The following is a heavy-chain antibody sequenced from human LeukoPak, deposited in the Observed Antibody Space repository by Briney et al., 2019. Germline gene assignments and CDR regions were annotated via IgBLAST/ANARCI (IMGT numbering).Heavy chain of an antibody. CDR2: ITWNSGSI. J-gene: IGHJ4*02. CDR3: ARGRYGSPLLDY. D-gene: IGHD3-16*02. Sequence: PGGSLRLSCAASGFTLDDYAMHWVRQAPGKGLEWVSGITWNSGSIDYVHSVKGRFTISRDNAKNSLILEMNSLRPEDTALYHCARGRYGSPLLDYWGQGTLVTVSS. V-gene: IGHV3-9*01. CDR1: GFTLDDYA.